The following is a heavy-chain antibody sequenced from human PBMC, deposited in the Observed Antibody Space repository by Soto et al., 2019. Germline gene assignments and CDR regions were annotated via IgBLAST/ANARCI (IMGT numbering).Heavy chain of an antibody. CDR1: GGSISSGGYY. J-gene: IGHJ5*02. CDR2: IYYSGST. CDR3: ARGNRGNYVFDP. Sequence: QVQLQESGPGLVKPSQTLSLTCTVSGGSISSGGYYWSWIRQHPGKGLEWVGYIYYSGSTYYKPYLKSRVTISVDTSKNQFSLKLSFVTAADTAVYYCARGNRGNYVFDPWGQGTLVTVSS. D-gene: IGHD1-7*01. V-gene: IGHV4-31*03.